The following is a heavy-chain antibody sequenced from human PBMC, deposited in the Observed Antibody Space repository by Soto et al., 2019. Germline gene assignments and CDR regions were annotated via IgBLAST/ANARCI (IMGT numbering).Heavy chain of an antibody. CDR3: ARAVVVAGFDY. CDR2: INHSGST. D-gene: IGHD6-19*01. V-gene: IGHV4-34*01. Sequence: SETLSLTCAVYGGSFSGYYWSWIRQPPGKGLEWIGEINHSGSTNYNPSLKSRVTISVDTSKNQFSLKLSSVTAADTAVYYCARAVVVAGFDYWGQGTLVPVSS. CDR1: GGSFSGYY. J-gene: IGHJ4*02.